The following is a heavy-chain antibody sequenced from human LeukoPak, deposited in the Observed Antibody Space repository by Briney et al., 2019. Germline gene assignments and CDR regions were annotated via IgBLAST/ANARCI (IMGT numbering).Heavy chain of an antibody. Sequence: SETLSLTCTVSGGSISSSSYYWGWIRQPPGKGLEWIGSIYYSGSTYYNPSLKSRVTISVDTSKNQFSLKLSSVTAADTAVYYCASEITGTNRPTGYYYYYMDVWGKGTTVTVSS. V-gene: IGHV4-39*07. CDR2: IYYSGST. J-gene: IGHJ6*03. CDR1: GGSISSSSYY. D-gene: IGHD1-20*01. CDR3: ASEITGTNRPTGYYYYYMDV.